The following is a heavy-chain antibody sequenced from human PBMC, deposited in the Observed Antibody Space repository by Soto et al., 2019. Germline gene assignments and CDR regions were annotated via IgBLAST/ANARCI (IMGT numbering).Heavy chain of an antibody. Sequence: GGSLRLSCAASGFTFSNAWMNWVRQAPGKGLEWVSVIYSGGSTYYADSVKGRFTISRDNPKNTLYLQMSSLRVEDTALYYCVTNSGWSLRDFDYWGQGTLVTVSS. CDR3: VTNSGWSLRDFDY. CDR2: IYSGGST. CDR1: GFTFSNAW. D-gene: IGHD6-19*01. V-gene: IGHV3-66*01. J-gene: IGHJ4*02.